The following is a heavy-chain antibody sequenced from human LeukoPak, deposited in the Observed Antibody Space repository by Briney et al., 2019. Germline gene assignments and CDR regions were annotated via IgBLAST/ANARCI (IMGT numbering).Heavy chain of an antibody. J-gene: IGHJ4*02. CDR1: GFTFDDYG. V-gene: IGHV3-20*04. Sequence: GGSLRLSCAASGFTFDDYGMSWVRQAPGNALEWVSGINWNGGSTGYADSVKGRFTISRDNAKNSLYLQMNSLRAEDTALYYCARDPVGDYGDYWGQGTLVTVSS. CDR3: ARDPVGDYGDY. CDR2: INWNGGST. D-gene: IGHD4-17*01.